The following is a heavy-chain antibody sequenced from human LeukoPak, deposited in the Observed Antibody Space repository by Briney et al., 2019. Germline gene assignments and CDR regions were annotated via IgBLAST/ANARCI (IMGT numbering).Heavy chain of an antibody. V-gene: IGHV3-23*01. CDR1: GLSFSSSP. J-gene: IGHJ4*02. CDR3: ATKTPGNYPYHS. Sequence: GGSLRLSCAASGLSFSSSPMNWVRQAPGKGLEWVSTIGTAGDTYYADSVKGRFTISRDSSKNTLFLQMTSLRADDTALYYCATKTPGNYPYHSWGQGTLVTVSP. D-gene: IGHD3-22*01. CDR2: IGTAGDT.